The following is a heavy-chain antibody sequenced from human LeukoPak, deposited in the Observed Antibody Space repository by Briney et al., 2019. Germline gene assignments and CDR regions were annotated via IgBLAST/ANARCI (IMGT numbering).Heavy chain of an antibody. Sequence: EASVKVSCKASGGTFSSYAISWVRQAPGQGLEWMGGIIPIFGTANYAQKFQGRVTITADESTSTAYMELSSLRSEDTAVYYCARPATPHWYFDLWGRGTLVTVSS. CDR2: IIPIFGTA. CDR1: GGTFSSYA. CDR3: ARPATPHWYFDL. V-gene: IGHV1-69*13. J-gene: IGHJ2*01.